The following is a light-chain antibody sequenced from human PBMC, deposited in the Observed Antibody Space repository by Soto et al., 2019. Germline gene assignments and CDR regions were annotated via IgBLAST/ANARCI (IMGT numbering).Light chain of an antibody. CDR3: VLYMGSDIWV. V-gene: IGLV8-61*01. CDR2: NTN. Sequence: QTVVTQEPSFSVSPGRTVTLTCGLTSGSVSSNHYPSWYQQTPGQPPRTLIYNTNTRSSGVTDRFSGSILGNRAALTITGAQADDESDYYCVLYMGSDIWVFGGGTKLTVL. J-gene: IGLJ3*02. CDR1: SGSVSSNHY.